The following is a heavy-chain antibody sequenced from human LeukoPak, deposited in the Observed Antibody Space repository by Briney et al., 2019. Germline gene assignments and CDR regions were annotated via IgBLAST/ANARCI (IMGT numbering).Heavy chain of an antibody. CDR1: GGSINSQSYY. CDR2: VYYDGTS. D-gene: IGHD5-24*01. Sequence: SETLSLTCTVSGGSINSQSYYWGWIRQPPGKGLEWLGSVYYDGTSYSNPSLKSRVAIFVDTSRDQFSLDLSFVTAADTALYYCVRHISTNTGYFDSCGQGTLVSVSS. CDR3: VRHISTNTGYFDS. V-gene: IGHV4-39*01. J-gene: IGHJ4*02.